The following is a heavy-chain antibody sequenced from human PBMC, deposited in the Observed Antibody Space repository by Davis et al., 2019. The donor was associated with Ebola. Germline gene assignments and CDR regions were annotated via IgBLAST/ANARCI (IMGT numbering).Heavy chain of an antibody. CDR1: GDSVSINSVA. Sequence: PSETLSLTCAISGDSVSINSVAWNWIRQSPSRGLESLGRTYYTSKWYNEYAESVNSRIDIKTDTSKNEFSLQLNSVTPEDTAVYYCARGWLRTGRDIWGQGTMVSVSS. V-gene: IGHV6-1*01. CDR2: TYYTSKWYN. CDR3: ARGWLRTGRDI. J-gene: IGHJ3*02. D-gene: IGHD5-18*01.